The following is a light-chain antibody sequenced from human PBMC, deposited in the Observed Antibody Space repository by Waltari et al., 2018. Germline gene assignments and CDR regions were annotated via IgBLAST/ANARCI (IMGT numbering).Light chain of an antibody. CDR2: EAS. V-gene: IGKV1-33*01. CDR3: QQYETLPLT. Sequence: DIQMTQSPSSKPASVGDRVTITCKASQHINNHLGWYQQKPGKAPTLLIYEASNLEPGVPSRFSGSGSGTDFTFTIRSLQPEDFATYYCQQYETLPLTFGGGTEVAI. J-gene: IGKJ4*01. CDR1: QHINNH.